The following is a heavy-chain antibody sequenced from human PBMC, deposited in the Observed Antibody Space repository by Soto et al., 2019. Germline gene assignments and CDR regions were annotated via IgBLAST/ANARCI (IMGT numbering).Heavy chain of an antibody. Sequence: EVQLLESGGGLVQPGGSRRLSCTTSGFTFSRHAMTWVRQAPGRGLQWVSSISNSDDSTYYAASVKGRFTISRDIYRSPLYRQMDSLRAEDTAVYYCARGYGDSDSWGQGTKVTVSS. J-gene: IGHJ4*02. CDR1: GFTFSRHA. D-gene: IGHD4-17*01. V-gene: IGHV3-23*01. CDR3: ARGYGDSDS. CDR2: ISNSDDST.